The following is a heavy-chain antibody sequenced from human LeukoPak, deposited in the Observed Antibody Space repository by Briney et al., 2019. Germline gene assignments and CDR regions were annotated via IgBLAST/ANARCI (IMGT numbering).Heavy chain of an antibody. J-gene: IGHJ1*01. Sequence: KPSETLSLTCTVSGGSISSYYWSWIRQPPGKGLEWIGYIYYSGSTNYNPSLKSRVTISVDTSKNQFSLKLSSVTAADTAVYYCVRSEMYYYDSSGYYPKYFQHWGQGTLVTVSS. D-gene: IGHD3-22*01. V-gene: IGHV4-59*01. CDR1: GGSISSYY. CDR2: IYYSGST. CDR3: VRSEMYYYDSSGYYPKYFQH.